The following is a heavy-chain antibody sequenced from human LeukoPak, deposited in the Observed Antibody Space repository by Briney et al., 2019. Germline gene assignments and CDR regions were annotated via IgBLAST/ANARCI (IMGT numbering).Heavy chain of an antibody. CDR1: GGSISDSNYY. J-gene: IGHJ5*02. CDR3: ARQSTIAAARIDP. V-gene: IGHV4-39*01. CDR2: IYYRGSA. D-gene: IGHD6-25*01. Sequence: PSETLSLTCTVSGGSISDSNYYWGWIRQPRGRGLEWIGNIYYRGSAYYSPSLKSRVTVSVDTSKNQFSLKLNSVTAADTAVYYCARQSTIAAARIDPWGQGTLVTVSS.